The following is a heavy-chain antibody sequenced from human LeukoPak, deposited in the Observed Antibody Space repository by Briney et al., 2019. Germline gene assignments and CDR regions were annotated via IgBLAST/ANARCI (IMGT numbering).Heavy chain of an antibody. V-gene: IGHV1-18*01. D-gene: IGHD2-2*01. J-gene: IGHJ5*02. Sequence: VASVKVSCKASGYTFSSYGISWVRQAPGQGLEWMAWISAYNGNTNYAQKLQGRVTMTTDTSTSTAYMELRSLRSDDTAVYYCARERLYCSSTSCYRNGGGKWFDPWGQGTLVTVSS. CDR1: GYTFSSYG. CDR3: ARERLYCSSTSCYRNGGGKWFDP. CDR2: ISAYNGNT.